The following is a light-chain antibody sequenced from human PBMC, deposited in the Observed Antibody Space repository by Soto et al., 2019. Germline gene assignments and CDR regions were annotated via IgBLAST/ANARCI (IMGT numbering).Light chain of an antibody. CDR3: YQYSSHDLLP. CDR1: QSISSW. V-gene: IGKV1-5*01. Sequence: DIQMTQSPATLSASVGDRVTITCRASQSISSWLAWYQEKPGRAPKLLIYDASTLESGVPSRFSGSGSGTEFTPTFSSLQLDDFATYNCYQYSSHDLLPFGVVTMVDIX. CDR2: DAS. J-gene: IGKJ4*01.